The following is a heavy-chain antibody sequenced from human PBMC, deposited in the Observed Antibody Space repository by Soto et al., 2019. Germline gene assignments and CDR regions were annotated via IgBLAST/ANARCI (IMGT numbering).Heavy chain of an antibody. V-gene: IGHV3-30*18. J-gene: IGHJ4*02. Sequence: QVQLVESGGGVVQPGRSLRLSCAASGFTFRTFGMHWVRQAPGMGLEWVASISNDAKNDYYTDSVRGRFTISRDNSRDALYLEMRSLRVEDTDRYYCAKDYDDSGFVHWGKGILVTVSA. CDR3: AKDYDDSGFVH. D-gene: IGHD4-17*01. CDR2: ISNDAKND. CDR1: GFTFRTFG.